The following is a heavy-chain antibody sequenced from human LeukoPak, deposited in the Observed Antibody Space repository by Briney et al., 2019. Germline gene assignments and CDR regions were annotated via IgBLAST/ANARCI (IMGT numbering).Heavy chain of an antibody. D-gene: IGHD3-10*01. CDR1: GGSFSGYY. J-gene: IGHJ6*03. CDR3: ARSELGYYYYYMDV. Sequence: RSSETLSLTCAVYGGSFSGYYWSWIRQPPGKGLEWIGEINHSGSTNYNPSLKSRVTISVDTSKNQFSLKLRSVTAADTAVYYCARSELGYYYYYMDVWGKGTTVTVSS. CDR2: INHSGST. V-gene: IGHV4-34*01.